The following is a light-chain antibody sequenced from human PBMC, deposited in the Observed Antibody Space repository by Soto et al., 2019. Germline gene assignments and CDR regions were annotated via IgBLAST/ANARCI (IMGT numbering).Light chain of an antibody. V-gene: IGLV2-14*01. CDR2: DVS. J-gene: IGLJ2*01. CDR3: SSYTTSGSLV. CDR1: SSDVGGYNY. Sequence: QSVLTQPASASGSPGQSITISCTGTSSDVGGYNYVSWYQQHPGKAPKLMIYDVSNRPSGVSNRFSGSKSGNTASLTISGLQAEDEADYYCSSYTTSGSLVFGGGTKLTVL.